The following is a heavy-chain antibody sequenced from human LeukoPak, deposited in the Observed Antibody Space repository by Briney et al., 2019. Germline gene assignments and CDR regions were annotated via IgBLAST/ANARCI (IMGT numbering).Heavy chain of an antibody. V-gene: IGHV3-23*01. CDR2: ISGSGYST. D-gene: IGHD5-12*01. CDR1: GFTFSSYA. CDR3: AKEAGYSGYDYPDY. Sequence: GGSLRLSCAASGFTFSSYAMSWIRQAPGKGLEWVSAISGSGYSTYYADSVKGRFTIPRDNSKNTLYLQMNSLRAEDTAVYYCAKEAGYSGYDYPDYWGQGTLATVSS. J-gene: IGHJ4*02.